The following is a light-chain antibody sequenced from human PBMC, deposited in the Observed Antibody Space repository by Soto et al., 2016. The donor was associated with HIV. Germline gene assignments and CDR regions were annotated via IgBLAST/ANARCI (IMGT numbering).Light chain of an antibody. V-gene: IGLV3-21*02. CDR1: NIGSKS. Sequence: SVTPGQTARITCGGNNIGSKSVHWYQQKPGQAPVLVVFDDSDRPSGIPERFSGSNSGNTATLTISGVEAGDEADYYCQVWDSSSDLLVVFGGGTKLTVL. CDR3: QVWDSSSDLLVV. CDR2: DDS. J-gene: IGLJ2*01.